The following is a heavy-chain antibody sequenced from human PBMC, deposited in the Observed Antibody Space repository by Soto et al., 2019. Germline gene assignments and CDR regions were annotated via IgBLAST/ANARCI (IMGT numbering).Heavy chain of an antibody. D-gene: IGHD4-17*01. CDR2: ISSSGSTI. CDR1: GFTFSDYY. Sequence: QVRLVESGGGLVKPGGSLRLSCAASGFTFSDYYMSWIRQAPGKGLEWVSYISSSGSTIYYANSVKGRFTISRDNAKNSLYLQKNTLRAEDTAVYYCARAALMTTVTTFDYWGQGTLVTVSS. J-gene: IGHJ4*02. CDR3: ARAALMTTVTTFDY. V-gene: IGHV3-11*01.